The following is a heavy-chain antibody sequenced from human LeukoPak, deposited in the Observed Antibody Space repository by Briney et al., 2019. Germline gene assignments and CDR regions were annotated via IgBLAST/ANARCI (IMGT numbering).Heavy chain of an antibody. Sequence: GGSLRLSCAASGFRFTCCWMSWLRQTPGRGLEGVASIKQDGREKLYPDSVKGRFTISRGNAKNSLYLQVKSLGAGDTAGYYCATVPGVTRYFDSWGQGILVTVSS. J-gene: IGHJ4*02. CDR2: IKQDGREK. CDR3: ATVPGVTRYFDS. CDR1: GFRFTCCW. D-gene: IGHD4-23*01. V-gene: IGHV3-7*01.